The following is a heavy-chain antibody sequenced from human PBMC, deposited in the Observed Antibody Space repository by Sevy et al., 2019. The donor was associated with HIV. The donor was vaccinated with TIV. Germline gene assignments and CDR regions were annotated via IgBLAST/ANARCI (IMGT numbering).Heavy chain of an antibody. CDR3: TRHLGPYYDFWSGYPPDYYYYGMDV. Sequence: GGSLRLSCAASGFTFSGSAMHWVRQASGKGLEWVGRIRSKANSYATAYAASVKGRFTISRDDSKNTAYLQMNSLKTEDTAVYYCTRHLGPYYDFWSGYPPDYYYYGMDVWGQGTTVTVSS. CDR1: GFTFSGSA. CDR2: IRSKANSYAT. J-gene: IGHJ6*02. D-gene: IGHD3-3*01. V-gene: IGHV3-73*01.